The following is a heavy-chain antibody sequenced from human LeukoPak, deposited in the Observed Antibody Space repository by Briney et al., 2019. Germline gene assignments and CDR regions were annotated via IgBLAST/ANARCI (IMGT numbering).Heavy chain of an antibody. V-gene: IGHV3-53*01. Sequence: GGSLRLSCAASRFTVSSAYVSWVRQAPGKGLEWVSSIYGGDSREYSDSVKGRFTISRDDSKNTVSLQMSSLRVEDTAVYYCARGPTVSSTWDYWGQGTLVTVSS. D-gene: IGHD2-2*01. CDR1: RFTVSSAY. CDR2: IYGGDSR. J-gene: IGHJ4*02. CDR3: ARGPTVSSTWDY.